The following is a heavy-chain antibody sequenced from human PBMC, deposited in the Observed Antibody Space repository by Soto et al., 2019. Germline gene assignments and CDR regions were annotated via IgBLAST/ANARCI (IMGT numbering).Heavy chain of an antibody. CDR2: INHSGST. V-gene: IGHV4-34*01. D-gene: IGHD6-13*01. CDR3: ARVSPLYSSRGYYYGMDV. CDR1: GGSFSGYY. J-gene: IGHJ6*02. Sequence: PSETLSLTCAVYGGSFSGYYGSWIRQPPGKGLEWIGEINHSGSTNYNPSLKSRVTISVDTSKNQFSLKLSSVTAADTAVYYCARVSPLYSSRGYYYGMDVWGQGTTVTVSS.